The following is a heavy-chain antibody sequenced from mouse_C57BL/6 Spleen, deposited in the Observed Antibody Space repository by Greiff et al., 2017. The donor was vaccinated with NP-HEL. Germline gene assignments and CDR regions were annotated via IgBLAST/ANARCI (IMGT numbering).Heavy chain of an antibody. V-gene: IGHV14-4*01. CDR3: TAGITTVVTYFDY. Sequence: EVQLQQSGAELVRPGASVKLSCTASGFNIKDDYMHWVKQRPEQGLEWIGWIDPENGDTEYASKFQGKATITADTSSNPAYLQLSSLTSEDTAVYYCTAGITTVVTYFDYWGQGTTLTVSS. D-gene: IGHD1-1*01. CDR2: IDPENGDT. CDR1: GFNIKDDY. J-gene: IGHJ2*01.